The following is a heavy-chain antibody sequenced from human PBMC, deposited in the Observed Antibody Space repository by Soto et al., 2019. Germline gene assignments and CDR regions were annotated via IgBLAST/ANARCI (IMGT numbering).Heavy chain of an antibody. CDR1: GYSFTSTY. CDR2: INPAGGTT. D-gene: IGHD2-21*02. J-gene: IGHJ4*02. Sequence: QVQLVQSGAEVKKPGASVRISCRAPGYSFTSTYVHWVRQAPGQGPEWMGIINPAGGTTYYAQKFQGRLTITSDTSTDTVFMDLNDLTSEDTAVYFCALKVVTDYDNWGQGTLLTVSS. CDR3: ALKVVTDYDN. V-gene: IGHV1-46*01.